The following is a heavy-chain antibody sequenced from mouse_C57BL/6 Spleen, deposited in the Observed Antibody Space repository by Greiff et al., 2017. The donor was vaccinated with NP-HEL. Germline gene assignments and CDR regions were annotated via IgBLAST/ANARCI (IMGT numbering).Heavy chain of an antibody. V-gene: IGHV1-55*01. CDR3: ARKIGSSYAMDC. D-gene: IGHD1-1*01. CDR2: IYPGSGST. J-gene: IGHJ4*01. Sequence: QVQLKQPGAELVKPGASVKMSCKASGYTFTSYWITWVKQRPGQGLEWIGDIYPGSGSTNYNEKFKSKATLTVDTSSSTAYMQLSSLTSEDSAVYYCARKIGSSYAMDCWGQGTSVTVSS. CDR1: GYTFTSYW.